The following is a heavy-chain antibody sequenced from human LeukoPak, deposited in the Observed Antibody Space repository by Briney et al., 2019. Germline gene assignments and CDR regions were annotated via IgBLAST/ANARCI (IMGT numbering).Heavy chain of an antibody. Sequence: PGGSLRLSCAASGFTFSSYAMSWVRQAPGKGLEWVSAISGSGGSTYYADSVKGRFTISRDNSKNTLYLQMNSLRAEDTAVYYCAKDRYFDWSLPMGGFDYWGQGTLVTVSS. CDR3: AKDRYFDWSLPMGGFDY. V-gene: IGHV3-23*01. CDR2: ISGSGGST. J-gene: IGHJ4*02. CDR1: GFTFSSYA. D-gene: IGHD3-9*01.